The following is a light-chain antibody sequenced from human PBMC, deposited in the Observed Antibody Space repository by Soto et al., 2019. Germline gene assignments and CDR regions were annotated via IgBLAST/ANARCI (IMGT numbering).Light chain of an antibody. Sequence: IVMTQSPATLSLSPGERATLSCRASQTVTSNLVWYQHKPGQAPRLLIYGTSTRATGIPARFSGSGSETEFTLTISSLQSEDFAVYYCQQYDNWPETFGQGTKVEVK. CDR3: QQYDNWPET. V-gene: IGKV3-15*01. CDR2: GTS. J-gene: IGKJ1*01. CDR1: QTVTSN.